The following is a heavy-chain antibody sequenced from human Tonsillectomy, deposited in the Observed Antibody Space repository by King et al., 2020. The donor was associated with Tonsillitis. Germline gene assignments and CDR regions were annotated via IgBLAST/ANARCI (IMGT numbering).Heavy chain of an antibody. V-gene: IGHV3-23*04. J-gene: IGHJ3*02. Sequence: VQLVESGGGLVHPGGSLRLSCAASGFSFTTYAMTWVRQAPGKGLEWVSGISGLGFITYYADSVKGRFTISRDNSENTLFLQMNSLRAEDTAIYYCAKDPGPNYSDSAGYYDDGFDIWGQGTMVTVSS. CDR2: ISGLGFIT. CDR1: GFSFTTYA. CDR3: AKDPGPNYSDSAGYYDDGFDI. D-gene: IGHD3-22*01.